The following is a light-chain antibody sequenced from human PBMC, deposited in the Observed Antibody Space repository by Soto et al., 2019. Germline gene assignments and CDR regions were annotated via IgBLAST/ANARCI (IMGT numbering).Light chain of an antibody. CDR2: AAS. V-gene: IGKV1-9*01. CDR1: QGISSY. Sequence: DIQLTQSPSFLSASVGDRVTITCRASQGISSYLAWYQQKPGKAPKLLIYAASTLQSGVPSRFSGSGSGTEFTLTISSLQSEDFALYYCQQYNNWPLVTFGGGTKVDIK. J-gene: IGKJ4*01. CDR3: QQYNNWPLVT.